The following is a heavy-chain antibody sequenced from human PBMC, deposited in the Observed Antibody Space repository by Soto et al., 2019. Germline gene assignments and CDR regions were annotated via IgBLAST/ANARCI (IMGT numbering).Heavy chain of an antibody. Sequence: QVQLVQSGADVKKPGASVKVSCKASGYNFTSYGISWVRQAPGQGLEWMGWISPHNDRTKYARRFQDRVTMTTATPTSTVYMELGSLRSDDTAVYYCARDLYYSSGRYFDHDAFDIWGQGTVVTVSS. D-gene: IGHD6-19*01. CDR1: GYNFTSYG. V-gene: IGHV1-18*01. CDR2: ISPHNDRT. CDR3: ARDLYYSSGRYFDHDAFDI. J-gene: IGHJ3*02.